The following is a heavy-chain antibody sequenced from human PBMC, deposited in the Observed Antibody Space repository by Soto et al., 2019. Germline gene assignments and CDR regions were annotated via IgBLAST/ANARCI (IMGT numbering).Heavy chain of an antibody. V-gene: IGHV1-3*01. J-gene: IGHJ3*02. Sequence: ASVKVSCKASGYTFTCYDMHWVRKAPGPRLEWMGWINAGNGNTKYSQKFQGRVTITRDTSASTAYMELSSLRSEDTAVYYCARGKQQLVGPDAFDIWGQGTMVTVPS. D-gene: IGHD6-13*01. CDR3: ARGKQQLVGPDAFDI. CDR1: GYTFTCYD. CDR2: INAGNGNT.